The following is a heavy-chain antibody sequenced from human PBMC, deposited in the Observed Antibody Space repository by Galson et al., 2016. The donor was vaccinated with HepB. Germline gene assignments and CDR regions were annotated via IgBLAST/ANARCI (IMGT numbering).Heavy chain of an antibody. J-gene: IGHJ4*02. V-gene: IGHV3-53*01. CDR2: IYLAGST. D-gene: IGHD2-15*01. CDR3: ARGFRYCSGGACQIEY. Sequence: SLRLSCAASGLPFSTVWLGWVRQAPGKGLECVAVIYLAGSTFYADSVRGRFTISRDDSANILYLQMTSLRAEDTAVYYCARGFRYCSGGACQIEYWGQGTLVTVSS. CDR1: GLPFSTVW.